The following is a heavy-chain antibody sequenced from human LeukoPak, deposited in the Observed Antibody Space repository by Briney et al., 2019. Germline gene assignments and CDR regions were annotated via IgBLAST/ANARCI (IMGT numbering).Heavy chain of an antibody. CDR2: IYYSGST. CDR1: GASMSGFF. V-gene: IGHV4-59*01. D-gene: IGHD3-10*01. CDR3: ARTSRHYYGSGSNLTPWPAGMDV. J-gene: IGHJ6*02. Sequence: SETLSLTCAVSGASMSGFFWTWIRQPPEKGLEWIGSIYYSGSTKYNPSLKSRVTMSVDTSKNQFSLQLNSATAADTAVYYCARTSRHYYGSGSNLTPWPAGMDVWGQGTTVTVSS.